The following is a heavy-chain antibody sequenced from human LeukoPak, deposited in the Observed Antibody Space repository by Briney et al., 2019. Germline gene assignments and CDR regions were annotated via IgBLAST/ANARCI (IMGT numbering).Heavy chain of an antibody. J-gene: IGHJ4*02. D-gene: IGHD5-24*01. CDR2: IIPILGIA. CDR1: GGTFSSYA. CDR3: VCLGEMATEGPFEDY. Sequence: ASVKVSCKASGGTFSSYAISWVRQAPGQGLEWMGRIIPILGIANYAQKFQGRVTITADKSTSTAYMELSSLRSEDTAVYYCVCLGEMATEGPFEDYWGQGTLVTVSS. V-gene: IGHV1-69*04.